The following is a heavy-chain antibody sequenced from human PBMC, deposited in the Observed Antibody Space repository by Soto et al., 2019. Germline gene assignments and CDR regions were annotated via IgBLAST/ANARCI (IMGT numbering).Heavy chain of an antibody. Sequence: QVQLVQSGAEVKKPGSSVKVSCKASGGTFGSYAISWVRQAPGQGREWMGGIIPIPGTANYAQKFQGRVTIAADESTSTAYMELSSLRSEDTAVYYCARSQGSSTSLEIYYYCYYGMDVWGQGTTVTVSS. CDR2: IIPIPGTA. CDR3: ARSQGSSTSLEIYYYCYYGMDV. CDR1: GGTFGSYA. V-gene: IGHV1-69*01. D-gene: IGHD2-2*01. J-gene: IGHJ6*02.